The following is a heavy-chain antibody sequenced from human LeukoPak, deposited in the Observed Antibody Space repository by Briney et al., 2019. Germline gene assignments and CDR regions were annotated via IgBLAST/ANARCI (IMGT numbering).Heavy chain of an antibody. V-gene: IGHV3-21*01. Sequence: GGSLGLSCAASGFTFSSYSMNWVRQAPGKGLEWVSSISSSSSYIYYADSVKGRFTISRDNAKNSLYLQMNSLRAEDTAVYYCARGVVPAATVRNWFDPWGQGTLVTVSS. D-gene: IGHD2-2*01. CDR2: ISSSSSYI. J-gene: IGHJ5*02. CDR3: ARGVVPAATVRNWFDP. CDR1: GFTFSSYS.